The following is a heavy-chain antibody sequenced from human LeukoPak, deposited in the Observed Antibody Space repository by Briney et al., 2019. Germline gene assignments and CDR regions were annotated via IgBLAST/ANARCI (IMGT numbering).Heavy chain of an antibody. Sequence: SETLSLTCTVSGGSISSGGSYWSWIRQHPGKGLEWIGYIYYSGSTYYNPSLRSRLTTLVDTSMNHFSLRLSSVTAADTAVYYCATARQDKSGYYFGFFDSWGQGTLVTVSS. CDR1: GGSISSGGSY. CDR2: IYYSGST. V-gene: IGHV4-31*03. CDR3: ATARQDKSGYYFGFFDS. J-gene: IGHJ4*02. D-gene: IGHD3-22*01.